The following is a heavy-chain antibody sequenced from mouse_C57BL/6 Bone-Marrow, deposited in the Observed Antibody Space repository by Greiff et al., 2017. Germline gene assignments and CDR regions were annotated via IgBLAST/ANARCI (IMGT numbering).Heavy chain of an antibody. CDR3: TRRAQLGLYWYFDV. CDR1: GFTFSSYA. V-gene: IGHV5-9-1*02. J-gene: IGHJ1*03. CDR2: ISSGGDYI. Sequence: EVQGVESGEGLVKPGASLKLSCAASGFTFSSYAMSWVRQTPEKRLEWVAYISSGGDYIYYADTVKGRFTISRDNARTTLYLQLSSLKSEDTAMYYCTRRAQLGLYWYFDVWGTGTTVTVSS. D-gene: IGHD4-1*02.